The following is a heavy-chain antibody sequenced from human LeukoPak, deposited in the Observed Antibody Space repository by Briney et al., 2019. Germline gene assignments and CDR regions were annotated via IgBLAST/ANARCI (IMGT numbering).Heavy chain of an antibody. V-gene: IGHV4-59*13. D-gene: IGHD6-13*01. CDR3: AKVYSARTYYFDY. CDR1: GGSITNYY. J-gene: IGHJ4*02. CDR2: IYYTGST. Sequence: SETLSLTCSVSGGSITNYYWSWIRQSPGKALEWFGYIYYTGSTTYNPSLKSRVTISVVTSKNQFSLRLSSVTAADTAVYYCAKVYSARTYYFDYWGQGTLVTVSS.